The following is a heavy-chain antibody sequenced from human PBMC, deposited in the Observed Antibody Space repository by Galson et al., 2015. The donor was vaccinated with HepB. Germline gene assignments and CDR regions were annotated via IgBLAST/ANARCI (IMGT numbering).Heavy chain of an antibody. CDR3: ARGRINNLDY. Sequence: SLRLSCAASGFTFSSYDLYWVRQAPGKGLEWVAVISYDGSKTYADSVKGRFTISRENSKSTLYLHMNSLRFEDTSMYYCARGRINNLDYWGQGTLVTVSS. V-gene: IGHV3-30*03. CDR1: GFTFSSYD. J-gene: IGHJ4*02. CDR2: ISYDGSK. D-gene: IGHD1/OR15-1a*01.